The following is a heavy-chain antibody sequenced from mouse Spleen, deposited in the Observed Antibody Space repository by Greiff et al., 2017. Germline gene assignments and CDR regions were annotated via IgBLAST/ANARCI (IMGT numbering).Heavy chain of an antibody. CDR1: GFTFSDYG. CDR2: ISSGSSTI. Sequence: EVKVVESGGGLVKPGGSLKLSCAASGFTFSDYGMHWVRQAPEKGLEWVAYISSGSSTIYYADTVKGRFTISRDNAKNTLFLQMTSLRSEDTAMYYCARDKSNYYGSSFYAMDYWGQGTSVTVSS. D-gene: IGHD1-1*01. J-gene: IGHJ4*01. CDR3: ARDKSNYYGSSFYAMDY. V-gene: IGHV5-17*01.